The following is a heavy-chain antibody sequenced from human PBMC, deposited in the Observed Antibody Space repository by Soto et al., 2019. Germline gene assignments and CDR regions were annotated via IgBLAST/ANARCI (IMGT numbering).Heavy chain of an antibody. CDR2: ISYDGSNK. CDR3: AKGWYGDHYYYYAMDV. J-gene: IGHJ6*02. CDR1: GFTFSSHA. D-gene: IGHD4-17*01. V-gene: IGHV3-30-3*01. Sequence: QVQLVESGGGVVQPGRSLRLSCEAAGFTFSSHAMHWVRQAPGKGLEWVAVISYDGSNKYYADSVKGRFIISRDNSKNTLYLQMDSLRVDDTAVYYCAKGWYGDHYYYYAMDVWGQGTTVTVSS.